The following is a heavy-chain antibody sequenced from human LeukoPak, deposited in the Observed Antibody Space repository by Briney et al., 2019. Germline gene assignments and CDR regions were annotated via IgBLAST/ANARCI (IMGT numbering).Heavy chain of an antibody. CDR2: ISYDGSNK. Sequence: GGSLRLSCAASGFTFSSYSMNWVRQAPGKGLEWVAVISYDGSNKYYADSVKGRFTISRDNSKNTLYLQMNSLRAEDTAVYYCAKVWRFGELLSFDYWGQGTLVTVSS. CDR3: AKVWRFGELLSFDY. J-gene: IGHJ4*02. CDR1: GFTFSSYS. D-gene: IGHD3-10*01. V-gene: IGHV3-30*18.